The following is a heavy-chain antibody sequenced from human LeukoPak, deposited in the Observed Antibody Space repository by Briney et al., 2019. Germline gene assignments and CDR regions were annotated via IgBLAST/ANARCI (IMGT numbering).Heavy chain of an antibody. V-gene: IGHV4-39*07. CDR3: ARGQTGRYFDWLLSSGFDY. Sequence: SETLSLTCTVSGGSISSSSYYWGWIRQPPGKGLEWIGSIYYSGSTYYNPSLKSRVTISVDTSKNQFSLKLSSVTAADTAVYYCARGQTGRYFDWLLSSGFDYWGQGTLVTVSS. CDR1: GGSISSSSYY. J-gene: IGHJ4*02. CDR2: IYYSGST. D-gene: IGHD3-9*01.